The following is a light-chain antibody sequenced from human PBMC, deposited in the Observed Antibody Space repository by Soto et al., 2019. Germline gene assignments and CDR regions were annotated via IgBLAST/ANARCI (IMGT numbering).Light chain of an antibody. J-gene: IGLJ1*01. CDR2: EVS. CDR3: SSYTSSSTLV. V-gene: IGLV2-14*01. Sequence: QSVLTLPASVSGSPGQSITISCTGTSSDVGGYNYVSWYQQHPGKAPKLMIYEVSNRPSGVSNRFSGSKSGNTASLTISGLQAEDEADYYLSSYTSSSTLVFGYGTKVTVL. CDR1: SSDVGGYNY.